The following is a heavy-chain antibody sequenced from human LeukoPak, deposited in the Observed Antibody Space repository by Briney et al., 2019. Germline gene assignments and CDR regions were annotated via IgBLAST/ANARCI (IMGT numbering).Heavy chain of an antibody. Sequence: PGGSLRLSCAASGFTFSGYSMNWVRQAPGKGLEWVSSISRSSSYIYYADSVKGRFITSRDNAKNSLSLQMNSLRAEDTAVCYCARLGYSSFDYWGRGTLVTVSS. CDR2: ISRSSSYI. J-gene: IGHJ4*02. CDR1: GFTFSGYS. V-gene: IGHV3-21*01. CDR3: ARLGYSSFDY. D-gene: IGHD2-15*01.